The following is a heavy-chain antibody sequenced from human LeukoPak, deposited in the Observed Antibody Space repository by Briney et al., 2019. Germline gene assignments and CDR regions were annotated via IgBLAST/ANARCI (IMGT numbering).Heavy chain of an antibody. CDR3: ASRSSIWSGYQDTLYYFDS. J-gene: IGHJ4*02. CDR1: GGSISSYY. Sequence: SETLSLTCTVSGGSISSYYWSWIRQPPGKRLEWIGHIYYSGSTNYTPSLKSRVTISVDTSKNQFSLKLSSVTAADTSVYYCASRSSIWSGYQDTLYYFDSWGQGTLVTVSS. V-gene: IGHV4-59*01. D-gene: IGHD3-3*01. CDR2: IYYSGST.